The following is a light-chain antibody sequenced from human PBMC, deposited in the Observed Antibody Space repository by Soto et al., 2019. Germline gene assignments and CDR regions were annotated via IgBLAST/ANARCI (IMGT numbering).Light chain of an antibody. CDR2: AAS. CDR3: QQSYSIPYTT. J-gene: IGKJ2*01. CDR1: QSISNY. V-gene: IGKV1-39*01. Sequence: DLQMTQSPSSLSASVGNRVTITCRASQSISNYLNWYQQKPGKAPKLLIYAASSLQSGVPSSFSGSGSETDFTLTISSLQPEDFATYYCQQSYSIPYTTFGQGTKLEIK.